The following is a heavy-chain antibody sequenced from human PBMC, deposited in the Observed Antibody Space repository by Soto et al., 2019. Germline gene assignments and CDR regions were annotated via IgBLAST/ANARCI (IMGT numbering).Heavy chain of an antibody. CDR2: IGTAGDT. CDR1: GFTFSSYD. Sequence: PGGSLRLSCAASGFTFSSYDMHWVRQATGKGLEWVSAIGTAGDTYYPGSVKGRFTISRENAKNSLYLQMNSLRAGDTAVYYCARGKYYYDSSGYYYGEPYYFDYWGQGTLVTVSS. D-gene: IGHD3-22*01. V-gene: IGHV3-13*01. J-gene: IGHJ4*02. CDR3: ARGKYYYDSSGYYYGEPYYFDY.